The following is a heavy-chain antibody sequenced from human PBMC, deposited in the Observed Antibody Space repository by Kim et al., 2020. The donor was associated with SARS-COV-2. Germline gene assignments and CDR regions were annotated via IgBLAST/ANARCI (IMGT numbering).Heavy chain of an antibody. Sequence: ASVKVSCKASGYTFTNYAMHWVRQAPGQRLEWMGWINAGNGNTKYSQKFQVRVTITRDTSASTAYMELSSLRSEDTAVYYCARDRGFTIFGVVIGGSDYWGQGTLVTVSS. CDR2: INAGNGNT. V-gene: IGHV1-3*01. J-gene: IGHJ4*02. CDR3: ARDRGFTIFGVVIGGSDY. CDR1: GYTFTNYA. D-gene: IGHD3-3*01.